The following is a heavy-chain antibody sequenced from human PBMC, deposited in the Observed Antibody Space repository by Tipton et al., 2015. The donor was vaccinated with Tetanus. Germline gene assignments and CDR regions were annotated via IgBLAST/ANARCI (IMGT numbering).Heavy chain of an antibody. CDR3: ARQQVDYYDSSGYSPFDY. Sequence: EVQLVQSGAEVKKPGESLKISCKGSGYSFTTYWIGWVRQMRGKGLEWMGIIYPGDSDTRYSPSFQGQVTLSADKSISTAYLQWSSLKASDPAMYYCARQQVDYYDSSGYSPFDYWGQGTLVTVSS. CDR1: GYSFTTYW. D-gene: IGHD3-22*01. V-gene: IGHV5-51*01. CDR2: IYPGDSDT. J-gene: IGHJ4*02.